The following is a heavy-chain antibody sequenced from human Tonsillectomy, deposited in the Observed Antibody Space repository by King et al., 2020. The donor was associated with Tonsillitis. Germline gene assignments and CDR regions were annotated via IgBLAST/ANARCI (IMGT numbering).Heavy chain of an antibody. CDR1: GYTFTSYG. J-gene: IGHJ4*02. CDR2: ISAYNGNT. Sequence: QLVQSGAEVKKPGASVKGSCKASGYTFTSYGLSWVRQAPGQGLEWMGWISAYNGNTNYVQKLQGRVTMTADTSTSTAYMELRSLRSDDTAVYYCARDRAPGVVMTTPDFDCGGQGTLVTVSS. D-gene: IGHD3-22*01. CDR3: ARDRAPGVVMTTPDFDC. V-gene: IGHV1-18*04.